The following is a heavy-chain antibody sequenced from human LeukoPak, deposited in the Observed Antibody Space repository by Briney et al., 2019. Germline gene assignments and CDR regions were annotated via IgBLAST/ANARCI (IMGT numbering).Heavy chain of an antibody. J-gene: IGHJ3*02. CDR3: ARKFCSGGSCYDDYGDFIGSGAFDI. CDR2: IIPILGIA. Sequence: SVKVSCKASGGTFSSYTISWVRQAPGQGLEWMGRIIPILGIANYAQKFQGRVTITTDESTSTAYMELSSLRSEDTAVYYCARKFCSGGSCYDDYGDFIGSGAFDIWGQGTMVTVS. CDR1: GGTFSSYT. D-gene: IGHD2-15*01. V-gene: IGHV1-69*02.